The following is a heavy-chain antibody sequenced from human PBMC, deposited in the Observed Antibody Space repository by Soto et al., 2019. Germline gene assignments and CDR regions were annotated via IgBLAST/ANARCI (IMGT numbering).Heavy chain of an antibody. J-gene: IGHJ4*02. D-gene: IGHD2-15*01. CDR3: AREVNSGSGVDY. Sequence: SETLSLTCTVSGGSISSYYWSWIRQPPGKGLEWIGYIYYSGSTNYNPSLKSRVTISVDTSKNQFSLKLSSVTAADTAVYYCAREVNSGSGVDYWGQGTQVTVSS. CDR1: GGSISSYY. CDR2: IYYSGST. V-gene: IGHV4-59*01.